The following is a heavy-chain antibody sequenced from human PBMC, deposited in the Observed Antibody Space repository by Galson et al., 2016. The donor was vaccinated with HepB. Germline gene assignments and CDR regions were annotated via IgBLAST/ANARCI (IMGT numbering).Heavy chain of an antibody. D-gene: IGHD4/OR15-4a*01. CDR1: GLIFSTYA. J-gene: IGHJ6*02. Sequence: SLRLSCAASGLIFSTYAMTWVRQAPGKGLEWVSAISGSGGSTYYADSVKGRFTISRDNSKNTLYLQMNSLRAEDTAVYYCAKDRTGAGYYYYGMDVWGQGTTVTVSS. CDR3: AKDRTGAGYYYYGMDV. V-gene: IGHV3-23*01. CDR2: ISGSGGST.